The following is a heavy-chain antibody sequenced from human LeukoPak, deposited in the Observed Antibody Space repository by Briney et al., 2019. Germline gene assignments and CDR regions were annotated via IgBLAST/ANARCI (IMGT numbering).Heavy chain of an antibody. CDR3: ASRDDSGPY. J-gene: IGHJ4*02. V-gene: IGHV4-4*02. Sequence: SETLSLTCTDSGGSIFTDDIYWSWIRQPPGKGLEWIGEVSHTGRTNYHPSLQSRVTISLDESKNHFSLRVTSMTAADTAVYYCASRDDSGPYWGQGTLVTVSS. D-gene: IGHD4-17*01. CDR1: GGSIFTDDIY. CDR2: VSHTGRT.